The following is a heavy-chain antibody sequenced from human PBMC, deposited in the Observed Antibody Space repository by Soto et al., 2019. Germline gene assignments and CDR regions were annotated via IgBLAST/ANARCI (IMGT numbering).Heavy chain of an antibody. CDR2: INQSGST. CDR3: ARFGGYTVTTES. Sequence: SETLSLTCAVYGGSLSGYYWSWIRQPPGKGLEWIGEINQSGSTNYNPSLKSRFTVSVDTSKNQFSLKLSSVTAADTAVYYCARFGGYTVTTESWGQGTLVTVSS. CDR1: GGSLSGYY. J-gene: IGHJ5*02. D-gene: IGHD4-17*01. V-gene: IGHV4-34*01.